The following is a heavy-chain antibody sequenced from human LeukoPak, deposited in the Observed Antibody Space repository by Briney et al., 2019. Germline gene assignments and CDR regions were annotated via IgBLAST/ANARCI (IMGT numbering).Heavy chain of an antibody. CDR1: GGSISSYY. J-gene: IGHJ4*02. CDR3: ARERPLWFGELSSSPMYYFDY. Sequence: SETLSLTCTVSGGSISSYYWSWIRQPPGKGLEWIGYIYYSGSTNYNPSLKSRVTISVDTSKNQFSLKLSSVTAADTAVYYCARERPLWFGELSSSPMYYFDYWGQGTLVTVSS. D-gene: IGHD3-10*01. V-gene: IGHV4-59*01. CDR2: IYYSGST.